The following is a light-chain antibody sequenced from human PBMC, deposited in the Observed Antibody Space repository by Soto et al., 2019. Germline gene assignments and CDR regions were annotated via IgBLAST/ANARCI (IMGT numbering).Light chain of an antibody. CDR3: QQSYIHTWT. CDR1: QSISSR. J-gene: IGKJ1*01. V-gene: IGKV1-5*01. CDR2: DAS. Sequence: IQMTQSPSTLSGSVCHRLTITCRASQSISSRLARYQQKPGKAPRLLLYDASSWESGVPSRFSGSGSGTDVTLTISSLQPEDVATYYCQQSYIHTWTFGQGTKVDIK.